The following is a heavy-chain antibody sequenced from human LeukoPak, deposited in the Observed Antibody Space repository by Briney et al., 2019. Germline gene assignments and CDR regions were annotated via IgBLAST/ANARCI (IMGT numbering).Heavy chain of an antibody. D-gene: IGHD3-3*01. Sequence: GGSLRLSCAASGFIFSSNWMSWVRQAPGKGLEWVANIKQDGSEEYYVDSVKGRFSISRDNAKNSLYLQMNSLGVEDTAVYYCARIGDYYDFWSGYYYFDKWGQGTLVTVSS. CDR1: GFIFSSNW. V-gene: IGHV3-7*01. CDR3: ARIGDYYDFWSGYYYFDK. J-gene: IGHJ4*02. CDR2: IKQDGSEE.